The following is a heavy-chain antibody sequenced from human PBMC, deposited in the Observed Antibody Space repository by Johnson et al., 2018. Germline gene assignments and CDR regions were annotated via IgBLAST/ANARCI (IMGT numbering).Heavy chain of an antibody. CDR2: ISWNSGSI. CDR1: GFTFDDYA. J-gene: IGHJ6*02. Sequence: VQLVQSGGGLVQPGRSXRLSCAASGFTFDDYAMHWVRQAPGKGLEWVSGISWNSGSIGYADSVKGRFTISRDKAKNSLYLQMNSLRAEDTALYYCAKGQKVFGVVITYDYYYYYGMDVWGQGTTVTVSS. D-gene: IGHD3-3*01. V-gene: IGHV3-9*01. CDR3: AKGQKVFGVVITYDYYYYYGMDV.